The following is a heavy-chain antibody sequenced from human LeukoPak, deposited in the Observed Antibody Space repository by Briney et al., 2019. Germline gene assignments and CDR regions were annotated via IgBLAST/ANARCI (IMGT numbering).Heavy chain of an antibody. CDR3: ARGITMVRGVNWFDP. V-gene: IGHV4-39*01. CDR1: GGSISDSCYY. J-gene: IGHJ5*02. Sequence: SETLSLTCTVSGGSISDSCYYWGWIRQSPGTGLEWVGGINHSGSTYYNPSLKGRVTTSVDTSMNQFSLKLSSVTAADTAVYYCARGITMVRGVNWFDPWGQGTLVTVSS. D-gene: IGHD3-10*01. CDR2: INHSGST.